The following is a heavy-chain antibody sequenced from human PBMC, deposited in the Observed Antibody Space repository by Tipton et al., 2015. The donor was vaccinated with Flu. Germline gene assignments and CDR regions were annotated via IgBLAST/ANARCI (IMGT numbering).Heavy chain of an antibody. J-gene: IGHJ4*02. Sequence: SLRLSCAASGFTFSSYEMNWVRQAPGKGLEWISYISSRDNTIYYADSVKGRFTISRDNAKNSLFLQMSSLRAEDTAIYYCARASGYCTTTNCHLFDYWGQGPLVTVSS. CDR1: GFTFSSYE. D-gene: IGHD2-2*03. CDR3: ARASGYCTTTNCHLFDY. CDR2: ISSRDNTI. V-gene: IGHV3-48*03.